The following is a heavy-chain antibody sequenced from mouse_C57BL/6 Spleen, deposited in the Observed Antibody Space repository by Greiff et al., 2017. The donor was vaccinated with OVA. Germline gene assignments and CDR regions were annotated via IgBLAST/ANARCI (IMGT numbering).Heavy chain of an antibody. Sequence: VQLQESGPGLVAPSQSLSITCTVSGFSLTSYGVHWVRQPPGKGLEWLVVIWSDGSTTYNSALKSRLSISKDNSKSQVFLKMNSLQTDDTAMYYCARHGADYDYYAMDYWGQGTSVTVSS. CDR1: GFSLTSYG. J-gene: IGHJ4*01. V-gene: IGHV2-6-1*01. CDR2: IWSDGST. CDR3: ARHGADYDYYAMDY. D-gene: IGHD1-1*02.